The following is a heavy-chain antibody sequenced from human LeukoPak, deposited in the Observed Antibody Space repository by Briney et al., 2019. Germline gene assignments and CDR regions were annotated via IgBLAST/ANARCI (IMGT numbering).Heavy chain of an antibody. CDR3: ARLHVDYDILTGYYRSGNDY. CDR1: GYTFTSYD. D-gene: IGHD3-9*01. V-gene: IGHV1-8*01. J-gene: IGHJ4*02. Sequence: PSASVKVSCKASGYTFTSYDINWVRQATGQGLEWMGWMNPNSGNTGYAQKFQGRVTMTRNTSISTAYMELSSLRSEDTAVYYCARLHVDYDILTGYYRSGNDYWGQGTLVTVSS. CDR2: MNPNSGNT.